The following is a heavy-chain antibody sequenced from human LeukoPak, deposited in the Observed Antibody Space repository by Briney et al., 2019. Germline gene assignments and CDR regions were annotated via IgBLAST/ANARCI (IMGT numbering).Heavy chain of an antibody. V-gene: IGHV1-2*02. Sequence: ASVKVSCKASGYTFTGYYLHWVRQAPGQGLEWMGCVNPNSGDTNYAQKFQGSVTMTRDTSISTVYMELSRLRSDDTAVYYCARVGVPVHYYYMDVWGKGTTVTVSS. CDR1: GYTFTGYY. J-gene: IGHJ6*03. CDR3: ARVGVPVHYYYMDV. D-gene: IGHD2-8*01. CDR2: VNPNSGDT.